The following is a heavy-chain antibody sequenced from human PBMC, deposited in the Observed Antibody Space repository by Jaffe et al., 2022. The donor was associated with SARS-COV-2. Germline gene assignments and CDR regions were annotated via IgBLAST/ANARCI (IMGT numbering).Heavy chain of an antibody. D-gene: IGHD1-26*01. J-gene: IGHJ6*03. CDR1: GGSFSGYY. CDR2: INHSGST. V-gene: IGHV4-34*01. CDR3: ARAGYSLAYMDV. Sequence: QVQLQQWGAGLLKPSETLSLTCAVYGGSFSGYYWSWIRQPPGKGLEWIGEINHSGSTNYDPSLKSRVTISVDTSKNQFSLKLSSVTAADTAVYYCARAGYSLAYMDVWGKGTTVTVSS.